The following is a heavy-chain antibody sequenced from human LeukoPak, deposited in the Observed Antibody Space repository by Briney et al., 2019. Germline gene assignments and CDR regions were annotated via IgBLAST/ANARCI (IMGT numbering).Heavy chain of an antibody. CDR1: GGSISSYY. J-gene: IGHJ4*01. V-gene: IGHV4-4*07. CDR2: ICSSGSA. D-gene: IGHD3-3*01. Sequence: PSETLSLTCTVSGGSISSYYWSWIRQPAGKGLQWIGRICSSGSANYNPSLKSRVTMSVDTSKNQFSLRLSSVTAADTAVYYCARDLGFWSGPDYWGHGTLVTVSS. CDR3: ARDLGFWSGPDY.